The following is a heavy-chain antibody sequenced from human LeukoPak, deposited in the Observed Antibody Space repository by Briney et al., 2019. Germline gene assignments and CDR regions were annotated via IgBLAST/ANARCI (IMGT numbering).Heavy chain of an antibody. CDR2: INPNSGGT. CDR3: ARGRFSGYGAD. CDR1: GYTFTDYF. J-gene: IGHJ4*02. D-gene: IGHD5-12*01. V-gene: IGHV1-2*02. Sequence: RASVKVSCKASGYTFTDYFMHWVRQAPGQGLEWMGWINPNSGGTNFAQKFQGRVTMTRDTSISTAYMELSSLTSDDTAVYYCARGRFSGYGADWGQGTLVTVSS.